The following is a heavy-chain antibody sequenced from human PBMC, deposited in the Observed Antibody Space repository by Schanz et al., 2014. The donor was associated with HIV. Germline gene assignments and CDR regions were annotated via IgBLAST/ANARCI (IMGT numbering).Heavy chain of an antibody. CDR2: KKEDGIEK. CDR3: AKSNGGDTAVVQYYFDY. D-gene: IGHD5-18*01. J-gene: IGHJ4*02. Sequence: DVQLVESGGSLVQPGGSLRLSCAASGFRFRSYWMSWVRQAPGKGLEWGANKKEDGIEKYYVDSVKGRFTISRDNAKNSLYLNMYSLRAEDTAVYFCAKSNGGDTAVVQYYFDYWGQGTLVSVSS. CDR1: GFRFRSYW. V-gene: IGHV3-7*01.